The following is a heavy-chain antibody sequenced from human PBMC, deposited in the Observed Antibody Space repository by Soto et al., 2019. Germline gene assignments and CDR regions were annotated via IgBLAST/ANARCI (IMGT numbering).Heavy chain of an antibody. CDR3: AREVCVDYGDYVIWFDP. Sequence: QVQLQESGPGLVKPSGTLSLTCAVSSGSISSSNWWSWVRQPPGKGLEWIGEIYHSGSTNYNPSLKRRVTITVYKSKNQFSLKLSSVTAADTAVYYCAREVCVDYGDYVIWFDPWGQGTLVTVSS. CDR1: SGSISSSNW. CDR2: IYHSGST. V-gene: IGHV4-4*02. D-gene: IGHD4-17*01. J-gene: IGHJ5*02.